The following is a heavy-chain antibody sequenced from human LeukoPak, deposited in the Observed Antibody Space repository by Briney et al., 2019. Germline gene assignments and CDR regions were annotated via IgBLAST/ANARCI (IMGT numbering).Heavy chain of an antibody. CDR2: IYHSGST. Sequence: SETLSLTCTVSGYSISSGYYWGWIRQPPGKGLEWIGSIYHSGSTYYNPSLKSRVTISVDTSKNQFSLKLSSVTAADTAVYYCARARDRNYGVPEDWGQGTLVTVSS. J-gene: IGHJ4*02. CDR1: GYSISSGYY. D-gene: IGHD4-17*01. V-gene: IGHV4-38-2*02. CDR3: ARARDRNYGVPED.